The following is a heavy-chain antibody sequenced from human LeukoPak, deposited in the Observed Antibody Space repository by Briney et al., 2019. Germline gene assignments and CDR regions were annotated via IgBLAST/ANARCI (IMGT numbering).Heavy chain of an antibody. CDR3: ARRDSSGVVPRWDY. Sequence: SGTLSLTRTVSGGSITSSSYYWGWIRQPPGKGLEWIGSIYYSGSTYYNPSLKSRVTISVDTSKNQFSLKLSSVTAADTAVYYCARRDSSGVVPRWDYWGQGTLVTVSS. V-gene: IGHV4-39*01. CDR1: GGSITSSSYY. D-gene: IGHD6-19*01. J-gene: IGHJ4*02. CDR2: IYYSGST.